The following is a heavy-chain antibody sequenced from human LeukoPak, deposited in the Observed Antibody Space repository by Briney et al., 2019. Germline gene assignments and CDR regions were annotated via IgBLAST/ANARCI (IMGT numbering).Heavy chain of an antibody. V-gene: IGHV3-21*01. CDR1: GFTFSSYE. Sequence: GGSLRLSCAASGFTFSSYEMNWVRQAPGKGLEWVSSISSSSNYIYYADSVKGRFTISRDNAKNSLYLQMNSLRAEDTAVYYCASSAYYYLPWYFDLWGRGTLVTVSS. J-gene: IGHJ2*01. CDR2: ISSSSNYI. D-gene: IGHD3-22*01. CDR3: ASSAYYYLPWYFDL.